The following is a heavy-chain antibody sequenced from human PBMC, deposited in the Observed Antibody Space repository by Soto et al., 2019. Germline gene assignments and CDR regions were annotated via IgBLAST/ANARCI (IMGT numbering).Heavy chain of an antibody. Sequence: QVQLQESGPGLVKPSETLSLTCTVSGGSISTYYWSWIRQPPGKGLEWIGYINYSGRTNYNPSLKSRVTMSLATSKNQFSRKLRSVTAADTALFYCAGYAGSSWFDSWGQGTLVIVSS. V-gene: IGHV4-59*01. CDR3: AGYAGSSWFDS. J-gene: IGHJ5*01. CDR1: GGSISTYY. CDR2: INYSGRT. D-gene: IGHD2-2*01.